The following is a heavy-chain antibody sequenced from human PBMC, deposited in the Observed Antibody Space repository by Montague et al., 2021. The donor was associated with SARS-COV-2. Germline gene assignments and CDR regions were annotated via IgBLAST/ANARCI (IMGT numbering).Heavy chain of an antibody. CDR3: VKDLHESTSYYLGSDS. D-gene: IGHD3-22*01. Sequence: SLRLSCAASRSTFSSDVMSWFRQAPGKGPEWVSAISNSGVFYADXXKCRFTISRDISKKEVYLQMNSLRAEDTAVYYCVKDLHESTSYYLGSDSWGLGTLVTVSS. CDR2: ISNSGV. J-gene: IGHJ4*02. CDR1: RSTFSSDV. V-gene: IGHV3-23*01.